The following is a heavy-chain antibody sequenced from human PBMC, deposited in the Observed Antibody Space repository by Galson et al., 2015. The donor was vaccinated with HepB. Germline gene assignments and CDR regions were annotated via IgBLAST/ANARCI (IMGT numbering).Heavy chain of an antibody. D-gene: IGHD4/OR15-4a*01. J-gene: IGHJ4*02. V-gene: IGHV3-74*01. CDR1: GFTFNNYW. CDR3: ARRQCIGASCYLDS. Sequence: CLRLSCAASGFTFNNYWMHWVRQAPGKGLVWVSRIDNDGTGTDYGDSVKGRFTISRDHAKNTLNLVMSSLRADDTAVYFCARRQCIGASCYLDSWGQGTLVTVSS. CDR2: IDNDGTGT.